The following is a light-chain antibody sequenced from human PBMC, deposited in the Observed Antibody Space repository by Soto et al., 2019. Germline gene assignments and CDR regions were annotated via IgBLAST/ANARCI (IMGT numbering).Light chain of an antibody. CDR3: QQRSNWPPLT. J-gene: IGKJ4*01. Sequence: EIVMTQSPATLSVSPVERVTLSCRSRQRVISYLAWYQQKPGQAPRRLIYDAANKATGITPRFSGSGSGTDFTLTISSREPQDFAVYYCQQRSNWPPLTFGGGTKVDI. CDR2: DAA. CDR1: QRVISY. V-gene: IGKV3-11*01.